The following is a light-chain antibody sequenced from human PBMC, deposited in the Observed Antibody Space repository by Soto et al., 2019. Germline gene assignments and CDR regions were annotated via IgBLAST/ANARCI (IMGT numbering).Light chain of an antibody. J-gene: IGLJ1*01. CDR3: SSYTSSSTLV. V-gene: IGLV2-14*01. CDR1: SSDVGGYNY. CDR2: EVS. Sequence: SGLSVPPSVCGSLGKTITISCTGTSSDVGGYNYVSWYQQHPGKAPKLMIYEVSNRPSGVSNRFSGSKSGNTASLTISGLQAEDEADYYCSSYTSSSTLVFGTGTKVTVL.